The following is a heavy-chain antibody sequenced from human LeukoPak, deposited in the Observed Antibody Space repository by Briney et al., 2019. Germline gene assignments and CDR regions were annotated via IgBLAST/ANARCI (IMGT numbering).Heavy chain of an antibody. Sequence: GGSLRLSCAASDFTFSRHWMNWVRQAPGKGLEWVANIKPDGSEKYYVDSVKGRFTISRDNARNSQYLQMNSLRAEDTAVYYCASGGGWVFNNWGQGTLVTVSS. V-gene: IGHV3-7*01. CDR1: DFTFSRHW. J-gene: IGHJ4*02. CDR3: ASGGGWVFNN. CDR2: IKPDGSEK. D-gene: IGHD6-19*01.